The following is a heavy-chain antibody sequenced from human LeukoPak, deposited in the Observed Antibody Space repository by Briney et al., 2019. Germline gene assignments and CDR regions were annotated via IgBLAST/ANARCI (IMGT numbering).Heavy chain of an antibody. CDR1: GGSISSYY. J-gene: IGHJ4*02. Sequence: SETLSLTCTVSGGSISSYYWSWIRQPPGKGLEWIGYIYYSGSTYYNPSLKSRVTISVDTSKNQFSLKLSSVTAADTAVYYCARVSDYYGSGSYYRGFNYWGQGTLVTVSS. D-gene: IGHD3-10*01. CDR3: ARVSDYYGSGSYYRGFNY. CDR2: IYYSGST. V-gene: IGHV4-59*12.